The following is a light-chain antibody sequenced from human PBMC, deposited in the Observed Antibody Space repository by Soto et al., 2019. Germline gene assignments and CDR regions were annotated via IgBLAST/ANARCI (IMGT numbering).Light chain of an antibody. CDR1: SNGIGAYKY. CDR3: SSYTTGSTLYV. V-gene: IGLV2-14*01. Sequence: QSALTQPASVSGSPGQSITISCTGSSNGIGAYKYVSWYQQYPGKAPKLIIFEVSNRPSGVSNRFSGSKSGNTASLTIAGLQAEDEADYHCSSYTTGSTLYVFGGGTKVTVL. J-gene: IGLJ1*01. CDR2: EVS.